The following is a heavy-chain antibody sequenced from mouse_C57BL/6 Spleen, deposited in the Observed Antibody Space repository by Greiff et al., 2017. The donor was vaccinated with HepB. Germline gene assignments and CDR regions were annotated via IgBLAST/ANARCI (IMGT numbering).Heavy chain of an antibody. Sequence: VQLQQSGAELARPGASVKLSCKASGYTFTSYGISWVKQRTGQGLEWIGEIYPRSGNTYYNEKFKGKATLTADKSSSTAYMELRSLTSEDSAVYFCASVYYYGSSYGYFDVWGTGTTVTVSS. V-gene: IGHV1-81*01. D-gene: IGHD1-1*01. CDR3: ASVYYYGSSYGYFDV. CDR1: GYTFTSYG. J-gene: IGHJ1*03. CDR2: IYPRSGNT.